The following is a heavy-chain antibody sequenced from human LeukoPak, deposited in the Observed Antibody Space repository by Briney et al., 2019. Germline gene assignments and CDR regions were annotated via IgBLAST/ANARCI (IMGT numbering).Heavy chain of an antibody. CDR1: GGSISSGGYS. CDR3: ARVGRYYYGSGSYPYWFDP. D-gene: IGHD3-10*01. CDR2: IYHSGST. V-gene: IGHV4-30-2*01. J-gene: IGHJ5*02. Sequence: PSQTLSLTCAVSGGSISSGGYSWSWIRQPPGKGLEWIGYIYHSGSTYYNPSLKSRVTISVDTSKNQFSLKLSSVTAADTAVYYCARVGRYYYGSGSYPYWFDPWGQGTLVTVSS.